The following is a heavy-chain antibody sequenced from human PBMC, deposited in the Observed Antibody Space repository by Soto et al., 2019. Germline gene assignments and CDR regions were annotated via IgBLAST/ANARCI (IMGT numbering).Heavy chain of an antibody. CDR3: AREIAATNVGFDY. J-gene: IGHJ4*02. Sequence: SETLSLTCAVSGGSISSSNWWSWVRQPPGKGLEWIGEIYHSGSTNYNASLKSRVTISVEKSKNQFSLKLSSVTAADTAVYYCAREIAATNVGFDYWGQGTLVTVSS. CDR1: GGSISSSNW. D-gene: IGHD6-6*01. CDR2: IYHSGST. V-gene: IGHV4-4*02.